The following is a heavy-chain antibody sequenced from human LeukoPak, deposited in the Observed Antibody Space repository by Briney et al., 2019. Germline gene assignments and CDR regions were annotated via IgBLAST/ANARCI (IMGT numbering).Heavy chain of an antibody. V-gene: IGHV1-69*13. CDR1: GGTFSSYA. D-gene: IGHD3-10*01. CDR2: IIPIFGTA. J-gene: IGHJ5*02. Sequence: ASVKVSCKASGGTFSSYAISWVRQAPGQGLEWMGGIIPIFGTANYAQKFQGRVTITADEPTSTAYMELSSLRSEDTAVYYCANTGSGSSGNWFDPWGQGALVTVSS. CDR3: ANTGSGSSGNWFDP.